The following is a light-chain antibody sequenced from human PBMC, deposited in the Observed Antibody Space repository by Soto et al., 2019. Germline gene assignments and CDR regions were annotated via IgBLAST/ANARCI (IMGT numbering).Light chain of an antibody. J-gene: IGLJ1*01. Sequence: QSVLAQPASASATPVQGVTIAFSGRSSDVGSNTVNWYKQFARAAPKLLIYSNDQRPSGVPDRFSASKSGTSASMAISGLQSEDEADYYCATWDDSLFGHVFGTGTKVTVL. CDR2: SND. CDR3: ATWDDSLFGHV. CDR1: SSDVGSNT. V-gene: IGLV1-44*01.